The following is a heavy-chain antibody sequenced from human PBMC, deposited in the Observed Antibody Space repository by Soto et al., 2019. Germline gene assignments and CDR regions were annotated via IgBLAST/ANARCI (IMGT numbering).Heavy chain of an antibody. CDR1: GFTFSSYA. Sequence: GGSLRLSCAASGFTFSSYAMNWVRQAPGKGLEWVSGISGGGSATYYADSVKGRFTISRDNSKNTLYLQMNSLRVEDTAVYYCAKDEAYYDFWSGYYPSDNWFDPWGQGTLVTVSS. V-gene: IGHV3-23*01. CDR2: ISGGGSAT. D-gene: IGHD3-3*01. J-gene: IGHJ5*02. CDR3: AKDEAYYDFWSGYYPSDNWFDP.